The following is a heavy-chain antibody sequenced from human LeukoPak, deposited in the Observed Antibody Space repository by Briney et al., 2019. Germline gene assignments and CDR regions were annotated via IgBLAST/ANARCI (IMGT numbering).Heavy chain of an antibody. V-gene: IGHV4-39*01. Sequence: KPSETLSLTCTVSGGSISSGSYYWGWIRQPPGKGLEWIGSIYYSGSTYYSPSLKSRVTMSVGTSKSQFSLRLSSVTAADTAVYYCARQGRGIQLQTYFDYWGQGTLVTVSS. J-gene: IGHJ4*02. D-gene: IGHD2-2*01. CDR2: IYYSGST. CDR3: ARQGRGIQLQTYFDY. CDR1: GGSISSGSYY.